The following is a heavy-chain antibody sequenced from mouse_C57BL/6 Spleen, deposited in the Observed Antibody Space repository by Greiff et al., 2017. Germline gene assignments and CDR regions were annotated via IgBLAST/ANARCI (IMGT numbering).Heavy chain of an antibody. V-gene: IGHV1-22*01. CDR3: AIGYDYDGAWFAY. CDR1: GYTFTDYN. D-gene: IGHD2-4*01. Sequence: EVQLMESGPELVKPGASVKMSCKASGYTFTDYNMHWVKQSHGKSLEWIGYINPNNGGTCYNQKLKGKVTLTVNKSSSTAYMELRSLTSEDSAVYYCAIGYDYDGAWFAYWGQGTLVTVSA. J-gene: IGHJ3*01. CDR2: INPNNGGT.